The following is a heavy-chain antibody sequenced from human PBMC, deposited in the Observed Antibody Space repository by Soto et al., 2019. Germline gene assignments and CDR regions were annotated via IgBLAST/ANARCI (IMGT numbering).Heavy chain of an antibody. V-gene: IGHV3-53*04. D-gene: IGHD4-17*01. J-gene: IGHJ4*02. Sequence: EVQLVESGGGLVQPGGSLRLSCAASGFTVSSNYMSWVRQAPGKGLEWVSVIYTGGSTYYADSVKGRFTISRHNSKNTVFLQMSSLRAEDTVVYYCARGTFGDYYFDYWGQGTLVTVSS. CDR3: ARGTFGDYYFDY. CDR1: GFTVSSNY. CDR2: IYTGGST.